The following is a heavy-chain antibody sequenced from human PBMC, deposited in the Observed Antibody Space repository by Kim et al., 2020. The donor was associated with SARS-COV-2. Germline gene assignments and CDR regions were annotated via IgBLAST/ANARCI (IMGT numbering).Heavy chain of an antibody. J-gene: IGHJ4*02. CDR1: GFTFSSYT. CDR3: ARDDLATVSIHGGFDY. Sequence: GGSLRLSCAASGFTFSSYTMHWVRQAPGKGLEWVSYISSNSSTIYYADSVKGRFTISRDNAKNSLYLQMNSLRDEDTAVYYCARDDLATVSIHGGFDYWGQGTLVTVSS. CDR2: ISSNSSTI. D-gene: IGHD4-17*01. V-gene: IGHV3-48*02.